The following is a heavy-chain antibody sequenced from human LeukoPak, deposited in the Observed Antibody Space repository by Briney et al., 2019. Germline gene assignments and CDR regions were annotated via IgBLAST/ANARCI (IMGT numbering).Heavy chain of an antibody. V-gene: IGHV4-59*12. CDR1: GGSISSYY. Sequence: SETLSLTCTVSGGSISSYYWSCIRQPLGKGLEWIGYIYYSGSTNYNPSLKSRVTISVDKSKNQFSLKLSSVTAADTAVYYCARVRRFYDYYMDVWGKGTTVTVSS. J-gene: IGHJ6*03. CDR3: ARVRRFYDYYMDV. CDR2: IYYSGST.